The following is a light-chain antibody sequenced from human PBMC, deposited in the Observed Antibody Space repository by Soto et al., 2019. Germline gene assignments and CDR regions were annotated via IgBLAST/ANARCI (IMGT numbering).Light chain of an antibody. CDR1: QSVSGSY. V-gene: IGKV3-20*01. J-gene: IGKJ1*01. CDR3: QQFGSSPWT. CDR2: STS. Sequence: EIVLTQSPGTLSLSPEERATLSCRASQSVSGSYLAWYQQKPGQAPRLLIYSTSSRATDIPDRFSGSGSGTDFPLTISRLEPEDFAVYYCQQFGSSPWTFGQGTKVEI.